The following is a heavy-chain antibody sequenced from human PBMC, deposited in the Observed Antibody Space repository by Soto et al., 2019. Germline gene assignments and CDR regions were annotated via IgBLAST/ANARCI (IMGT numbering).Heavy chain of an antibody. CDR1: GGSVSSGSYY. Sequence: SETLSLTCTVSGGSVSSGSYYWSWIRQPPGKGLEWIGYVYYRGSTDYNPSLKSRVTISVDTSQNQFSLKLSSVTAADTAVYYCARESLGTTVTECWGQGTLVTVSS. CDR2: VYYRGST. V-gene: IGHV4-61*01. CDR3: ARESLGTTVTEC. D-gene: IGHD4-17*01. J-gene: IGHJ4*02.